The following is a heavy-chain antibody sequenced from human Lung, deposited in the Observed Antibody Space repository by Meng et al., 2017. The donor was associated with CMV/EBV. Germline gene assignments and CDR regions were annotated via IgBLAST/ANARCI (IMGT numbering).Heavy chain of an antibody. CDR2: IPHRGSS. D-gene: IGHD3-10*01. V-gene: IGHV4-4*02. CDR1: GDTITNHNW. CDR3: LRRSGGSV. J-gene: IGHJ1*01. Sequence: QGRLRESGPALGKPAETLSLTCAVSGDTITNHNWLAWVRQPPGKGLEWIGEIPHRGSSAYNPSLKSRVSMSIDKSKNQFSLKLTSVTAADTAVYHCLRRSGGSVWGQGTLVTVSS.